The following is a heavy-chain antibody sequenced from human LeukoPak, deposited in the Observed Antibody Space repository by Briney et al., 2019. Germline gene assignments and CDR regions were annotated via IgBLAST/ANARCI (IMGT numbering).Heavy chain of an antibody. CDR3: ARISTVLGYCSSTSCLFDI. V-gene: IGHV4-4*07. Sequence: SETLSLTCTVSGGSISSYYWSWIRQPAGKGLEWIGRIYTSGSTNYNPSLKSRVTISVDTSKNQFSLKLSSVTAADTAVYYCARISTVLGYCSSTSCLFDIWGQGTMVTVSS. CDR2: IYTSGST. D-gene: IGHD2-2*01. CDR1: GGSISSYY. J-gene: IGHJ3*02.